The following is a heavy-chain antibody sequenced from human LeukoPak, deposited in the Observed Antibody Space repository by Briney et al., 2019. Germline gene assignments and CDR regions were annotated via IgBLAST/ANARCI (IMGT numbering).Heavy chain of an antibody. CDR2: IYYSGST. CDR3: AREVIPNGFDY. J-gene: IGHJ4*02. V-gene: IGHV4-30-4*01. D-gene: IGHD2-2*01. Sequence: SQTLSLTCTVSGGSISSGDYYWSWIRQPPGKGLEWIGYIYYSGSTYYNPSLKSRVTISVDTSKNQFSLRLSSVTAADTAVYYCAREVIPNGFDYWGQGTLVTVSS. CDR1: GGSISSGDYY.